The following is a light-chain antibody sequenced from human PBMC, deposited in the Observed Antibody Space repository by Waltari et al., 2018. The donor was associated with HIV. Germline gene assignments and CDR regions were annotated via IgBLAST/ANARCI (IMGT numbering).Light chain of an antibody. CDR2: QDT. CDR3: QVWDSSIWV. CDR1: QFGDKF. V-gene: IGLV3-1*01. J-gene: IGLJ3*02. Sequence: SYELTQPPSVSVSPGQTASITSSGAQFGDKFDSWYQQKPGQSPVLVIDQDTKRPSGIPDRFSGSNSGNTATLTISGTQAINEADYYCQVWDSSIWVFGGGTKLTVL.